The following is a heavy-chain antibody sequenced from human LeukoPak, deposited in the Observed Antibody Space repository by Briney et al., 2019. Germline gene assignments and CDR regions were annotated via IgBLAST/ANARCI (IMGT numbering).Heavy chain of an antibody. Sequence: SVKVSFKASGGTFSSYAISWVRQAPGQGLEWMGRIIPILGTANYAQKFQGRVTITADESTSTAYMELSSLRSEDTAVYYCARWRLGGYNLKFVDYWGQGTLVTVSS. CDR1: GGTFSSYA. V-gene: IGHV1-69*11. CDR2: IIPILGTA. CDR3: ARWRLGGYNLKFVDY. J-gene: IGHJ4*02. D-gene: IGHD5-24*01.